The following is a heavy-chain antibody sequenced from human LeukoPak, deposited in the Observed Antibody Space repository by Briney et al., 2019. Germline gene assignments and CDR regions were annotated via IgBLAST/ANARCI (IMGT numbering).Heavy chain of an antibody. J-gene: IGHJ4*02. CDR1: GGSISSSSYY. V-gene: IGHV4-39*01. CDR2: IYYSGSV. Sequence: KSSETLSLTCTVSGGSISSSSYYWGWIRQSPGKGLEWIGSIYYSGSVYYNPSLKSRVTKSVDTSKSQFSLSLSSVTAADTAIYYCVRHRYDYGENYFDSWGQGILVSVSS. CDR3: VRHRYDYGENYFDS. D-gene: IGHD4-17*01.